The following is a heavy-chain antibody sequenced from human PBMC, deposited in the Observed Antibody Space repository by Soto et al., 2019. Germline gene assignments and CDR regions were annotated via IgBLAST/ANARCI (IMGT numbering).Heavy chain of an antibody. Sequence: QVQLVQSGDEVKKPGASVKVSCKASGYTFTTYGISWVRQAPGQGLEWMGWISAYNCDTKYAQNVQDRVSMTTDTPTSTAYMALRSLRSDDTAAYYCAREGSWPYYYYGMDVWGQGTTVTVSS. CDR1: GYTFTTYG. CDR3: AREGSWPYYYYGMDV. D-gene: IGHD6-13*01. CDR2: ISAYNCDT. J-gene: IGHJ6*02. V-gene: IGHV1-18*01.